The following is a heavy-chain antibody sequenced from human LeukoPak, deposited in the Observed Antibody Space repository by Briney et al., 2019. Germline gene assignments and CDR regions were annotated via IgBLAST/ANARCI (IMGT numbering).Heavy chain of an antibody. CDR3: AIIYYDSSGYRLFDY. Sequence: GGSLRLSCAASGFTFSTHWMSWVRQAPGKGPEWVANIYEDGSEKYYVDSVKGRFTISRDNAKNSLYLQMNSLRAEDTALYYCAIIYYDSSGYRLFDYWAREPWSPSPQ. D-gene: IGHD3-22*01. J-gene: IGHJ4*02. V-gene: IGHV3-7*02. CDR1: GFTFSTHW. CDR2: IYEDGSEK.